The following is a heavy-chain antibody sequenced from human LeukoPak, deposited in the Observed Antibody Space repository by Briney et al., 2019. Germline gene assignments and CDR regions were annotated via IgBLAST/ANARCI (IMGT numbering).Heavy chain of an antibody. CDR2: ISTNSDIR. J-gene: IGHJ5*02. CDR1: GYTFTNYV. D-gene: IGHD1-26*01. CDR3: ARDWDAMNNCFDP. Sequence: ASVKVSSKASGYTFTNYVISWVRQAPGQGLEWMGWISTNSDIRTYAQTLQGRFTMTTDTATTTAYMELNNLTFDDTAVYYCARDWDAMNNCFDPWGQGTPVTVSS. V-gene: IGHV1-18*01.